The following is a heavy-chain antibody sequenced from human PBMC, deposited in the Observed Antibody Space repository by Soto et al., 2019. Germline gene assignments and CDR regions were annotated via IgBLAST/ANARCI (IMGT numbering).Heavy chain of an antibody. CDR1: GGSFSGYY. J-gene: IGHJ3*02. Sequence: SETLSLTCAVYGGSFSGYYWSWIRQPPGKGLEWIGEINHSGSTNYNPSLKSRVTISVDTSKNQFSLKLSSVTAADTAVYYCASSDDYVWGSYRYTDPDALDIWGQGTMVTVSS. D-gene: IGHD3-16*02. CDR3: ASSDDYVWGSYRYTDPDALDI. V-gene: IGHV4-34*01. CDR2: INHSGST.